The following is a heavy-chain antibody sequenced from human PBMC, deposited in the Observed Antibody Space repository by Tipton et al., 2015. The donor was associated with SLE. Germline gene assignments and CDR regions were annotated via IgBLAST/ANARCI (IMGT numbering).Heavy chain of an antibody. Sequence: SLRLSCAASGFTFSSYGMNWVRQAPGKGLEWVSSISSSSYYIYYADSVKGRFTISRDNAKNSLYLQMNSLRAEDTAVYYCAGGYCSSTSCYRRAFDIWGQGTMVTVSS. CDR2: ISSSSYYI. CDR3: AGGYCSSTSCYRRAFDI. D-gene: IGHD2-2*02. J-gene: IGHJ3*02. CDR1: GFTFSSYG. V-gene: IGHV3-21*01.